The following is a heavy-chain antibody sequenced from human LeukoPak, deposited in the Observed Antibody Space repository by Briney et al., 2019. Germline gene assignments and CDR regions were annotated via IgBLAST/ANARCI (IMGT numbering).Heavy chain of an antibody. CDR1: GFTFGDYA. D-gene: IGHD2-2*01. CDR2: IRSKAYGGTT. J-gene: IGHJ6*03. V-gene: IGHV3-49*04. Sequence: GGSLGLSCTASGFTFGDYAMSWVRQAPGKGLEWVGFIRSKAYGGTTEYAASVKGRFTISRDDSKSIAYLQMNSLKTEDTAVYYCTRDRVFIVVVPAARYYMDVWGKGTTVTVSS. CDR3: TRDRVFIVVVPAARYYMDV.